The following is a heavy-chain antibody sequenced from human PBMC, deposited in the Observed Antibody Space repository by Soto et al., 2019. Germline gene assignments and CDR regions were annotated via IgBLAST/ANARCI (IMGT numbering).Heavy chain of an antibody. CDR2: IYYSGST. D-gene: IGHD3-10*01. Sequence: ETLSLTCTVSGGSISSYYWSWIRQPPGKGLEWIGYIYYSGSTNYNPSLKSRVTISVDTSKNQFSLKLSSVTAADTAVYYCARAYYYFDYWGQGTLVTVSS. V-gene: IGHV4-59*01. J-gene: IGHJ4*02. CDR3: ARAYYYFDY. CDR1: GGSISSYY.